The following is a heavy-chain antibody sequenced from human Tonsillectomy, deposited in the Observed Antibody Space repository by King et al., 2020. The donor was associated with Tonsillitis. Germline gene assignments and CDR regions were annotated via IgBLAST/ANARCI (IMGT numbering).Heavy chain of an antibody. CDR2: IFYTGDT. Sequence: LQLQESGPGLVRPSDTLSLTCGVSGYSISTGDWWGWIRQSPGRGLEWIGYIFYTGDTYSNPSLKSRVSMSVDTSMNRFSLNLTSVTAVDTATYYCARMVTGRGTFDVWGQGTTVIVSS. D-gene: IGHD3-10*01. V-gene: IGHV4-28*01. J-gene: IGHJ3*01. CDR3: ARMVTGRGTFDV. CDR1: GYSISTGDW.